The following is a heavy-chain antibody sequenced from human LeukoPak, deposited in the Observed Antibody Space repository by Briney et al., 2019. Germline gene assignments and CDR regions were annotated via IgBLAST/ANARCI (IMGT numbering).Heavy chain of an antibody. CDR1: GFTFSSYS. V-gene: IGHV3-30*04. CDR2: TSYDGSYK. J-gene: IGHJ4*02. D-gene: IGHD1-26*01. Sequence: GGSLRLSCAASGFTFSSYSMHWVRQAPGKGLEWVAVTSYDGSYKNYADSVKGRFIISRDNSKDTLYLQMNSLRAEDTAVYYCAKAAMVGATYFDYWGQGTLVTVSS. CDR3: AKAAMVGATYFDY.